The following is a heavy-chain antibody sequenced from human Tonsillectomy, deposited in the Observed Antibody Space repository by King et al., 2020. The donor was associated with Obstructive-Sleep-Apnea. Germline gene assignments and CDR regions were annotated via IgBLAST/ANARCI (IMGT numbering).Heavy chain of an antibody. D-gene: IGHD3-10*01. CDR1: GGSISSYY. Sequence: VQLQESGPGLVKPSETLSLTCTVSGGSISSYYWSWLRQPPGKGLEWIGYIYYSGSTNYNPSLKSRVTISVDTSKNQFSLKLSSVTAADTAVYYCARDQGLTMVRGVPNWFDPWGQGTLVTVSS. J-gene: IGHJ5*02. CDR3: ARDQGLTMVRGVPNWFDP. V-gene: IGHV4-59*01. CDR2: IYYSGST.